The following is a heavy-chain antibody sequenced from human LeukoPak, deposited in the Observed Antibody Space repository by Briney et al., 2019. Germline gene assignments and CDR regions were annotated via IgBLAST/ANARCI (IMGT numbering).Heavy chain of an antibody. D-gene: IGHD1-26*01. V-gene: IGHV3-30*02. Sequence: PGGSLRLSCAASGYTFNSYGIHRVRQAPGKGLEWVAFIRYDGSSKYYVDSVKGRFTISRDNSKNTLYLQMNSLRAEDTAVYYCARDRVGAIWGGFYYWGQGTLVTVSS. J-gene: IGHJ4*02. CDR2: IRYDGSSK. CDR3: ARDRVGAIWGGFYY. CDR1: GYTFNSYG.